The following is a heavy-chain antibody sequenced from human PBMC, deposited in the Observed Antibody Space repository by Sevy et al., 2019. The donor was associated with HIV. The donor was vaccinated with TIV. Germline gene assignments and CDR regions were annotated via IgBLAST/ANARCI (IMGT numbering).Heavy chain of an antibody. CDR1: GFTFSNYN. CDR3: ARGVQTYDAFDI. J-gene: IGHJ3*02. V-gene: IGHV3-21*01. D-gene: IGHD6-6*01. Sequence: GGSLRLSCAVSGFTFSNYNMNWVRRAPGKGLEWVSYISGLSNYIYYADSVKGRFSISRDNAKNSLYLQMNSLRAEDTAVYYCARGVQTYDAFDIWGQGTMVTVSS. CDR2: ISGLSNYI.